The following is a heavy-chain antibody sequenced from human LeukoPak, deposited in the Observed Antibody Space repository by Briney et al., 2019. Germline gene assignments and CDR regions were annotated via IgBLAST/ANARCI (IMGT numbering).Heavy chain of an antibody. V-gene: IGHV3-48*01. J-gene: IGHJ4*02. Sequence: GGSLRLSCAASGFTFSSYSMNWVRQAPGKGLEWVSYISSSSSTIYYADSVKGRFTISRDNSKNTLYLQMNSLRAEDTAVYHCAKGRIGFDYWGQGTLVTVSS. CDR3: AKGRIGFDY. CDR1: GFTFSSYS. D-gene: IGHD2-15*01. CDR2: ISSSSSTI.